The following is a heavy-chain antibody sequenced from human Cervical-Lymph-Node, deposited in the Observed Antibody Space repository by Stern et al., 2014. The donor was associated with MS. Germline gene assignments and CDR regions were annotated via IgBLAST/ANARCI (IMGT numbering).Heavy chain of an antibody. J-gene: IGHJ4*02. D-gene: IGHD5-12*01. V-gene: IGHV2-5*02. CDR1: GFSLSTSGVG. CDR2: IYWDDDK. CDR3: AHRPNSGYDCYFDY. Sequence: QITLKESDPTLVKPTQTLTLTCTFSGFSLSTSGVGVGWIRQPPGKALEWLALIYWDDDKRYSPSLKSRLTITKDTSKNQVVLTMTNMDPVDTATYYCAHRPNSGYDCYFDYWGQGTLVTVSS.